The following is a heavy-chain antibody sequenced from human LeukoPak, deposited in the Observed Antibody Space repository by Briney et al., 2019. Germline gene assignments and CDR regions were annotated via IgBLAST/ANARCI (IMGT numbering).Heavy chain of an antibody. Sequence: PGGSLRLSCAASGFTFDDYGMSWVRQAPGKGLEWVSGINWNGGSTGYADSVKGRFTISRDNAKNSLYLQMNSLRAEDAALYYCARATSQGYGDLPDYWGQGTLVTVSS. V-gene: IGHV3-20*04. D-gene: IGHD4-17*01. CDR2: INWNGGST. J-gene: IGHJ4*02. CDR3: ARATSQGYGDLPDY. CDR1: GFTFDDYG.